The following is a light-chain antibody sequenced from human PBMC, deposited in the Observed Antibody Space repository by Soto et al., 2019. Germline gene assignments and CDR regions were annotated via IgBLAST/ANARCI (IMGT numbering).Light chain of an antibody. CDR3: QQYYSTPRT. Sequence: VMTQSPDSLAVSLGERATINCKSSQIVLYSSNNKNYLAWYQQKPGQPPKLLIYWASTRESGVPDRFSGSGSGTDFTLTISSLQAEDVAVYYCQQYYSTPRTFGQGTKVDI. J-gene: IGKJ1*01. CDR1: QIVLYSSNNKNY. CDR2: WAS. V-gene: IGKV4-1*01.